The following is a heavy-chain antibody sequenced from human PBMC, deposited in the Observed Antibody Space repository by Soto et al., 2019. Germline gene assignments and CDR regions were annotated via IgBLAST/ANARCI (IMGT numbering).Heavy chain of an antibody. J-gene: IGHJ6*02. CDR1: GGSISSYY. V-gene: IGHV4-4*07. D-gene: IGHD3-16*01. CDR2: IYTSGST. CDR3: ATRPGLGSFYYYGMDV. Sequence: SETLSLTCTVSGGSISSYYWSWIRQPAGKGLEWIGRIYTSGSTNYNPSLKSRVTMSVDTSKNQFSLKLSSVTAADTAVYYCATRPGLGSFYYYGMDVWGQGTTVSVS.